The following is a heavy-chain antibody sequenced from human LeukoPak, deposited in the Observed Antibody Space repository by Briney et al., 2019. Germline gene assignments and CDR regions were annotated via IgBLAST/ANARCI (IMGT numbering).Heavy chain of an antibody. D-gene: IGHD1-7*01. CDR3: ARDGELHSAFDI. CDR1: GFTFSSYW. Sequence: GSLRLSCAASGFTFSSYWMSWVRQAPGKGLEWVSSISTSSSYIYYADSVKGRFTISRDNAKNSLYLQMNSLRAEDTAVYYCARDGELHSAFDIWGQGTMVTVSS. CDR2: ISTSSSYI. V-gene: IGHV3-21*01. J-gene: IGHJ3*02.